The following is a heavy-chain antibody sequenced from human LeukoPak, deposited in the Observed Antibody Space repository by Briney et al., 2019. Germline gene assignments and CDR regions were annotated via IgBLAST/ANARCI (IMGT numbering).Heavy chain of an antibody. CDR3: ARSMYSGSYYFDY. V-gene: IGHV1-2*02. D-gene: IGHD1-26*01. Sequence: ASVKVSCKASGYTFTGYYMHWVRQAPGQGLEWMGWINPNSGGTNYAQKFQGRVTMTRDTSISTAFMDLSRLRSDDTAVYYCARSMYSGSYYFDYWGQGTLVTVSS. CDR1: GYTFTGYY. J-gene: IGHJ4*02. CDR2: INPNSGGT.